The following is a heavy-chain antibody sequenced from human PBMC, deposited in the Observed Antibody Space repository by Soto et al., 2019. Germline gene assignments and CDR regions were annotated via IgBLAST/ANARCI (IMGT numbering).Heavy chain of an antibody. J-gene: IGHJ5*02. CDR2: IYYSGST. CDR1: GGSISSYY. Sequence: SETLSLTCTVSGGSISSYYWSWIRQPPGKGLEWIGYIYYSGSTNYNPSLKSRVTISVDTSKNQFSLKLSSVTAAGTAVYYCARVRGRSYWFDPWGQGTLVTVSS. CDR3: ARVRGRSYWFDP. D-gene: IGHD3-10*01. V-gene: IGHV4-59*01.